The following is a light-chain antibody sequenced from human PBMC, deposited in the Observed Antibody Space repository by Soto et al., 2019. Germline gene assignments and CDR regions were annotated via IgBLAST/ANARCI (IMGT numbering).Light chain of an antibody. J-gene: IGKJ1*01. V-gene: IGKV3-15*01. Sequence: DMLMTQSPATLSVSPGERATLSCRASQSVSSNLAWYQQKPGQAPRLLIYGASTRATGIPARFSGSGSGTKFTLTISSLQSEDFAVYYCQQYNTWPPGTFGQGTKVDIK. CDR1: QSVSSN. CDR3: QQYNTWPPGT. CDR2: GAS.